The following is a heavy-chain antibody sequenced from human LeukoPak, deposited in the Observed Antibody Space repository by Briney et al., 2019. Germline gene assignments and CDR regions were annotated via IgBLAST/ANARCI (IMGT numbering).Heavy chain of an antibody. Sequence: ASVKVSCKASGYTFTSYDINWVRQATGQGLEWMGWMNPNSGNTGYAQKFQGRGTMTRNTSISTAYMELSSLRSEDTAVYYCARLGVQLDYYYYYYMDVWGKGTTVTVSS. J-gene: IGHJ6*03. CDR2: MNPNSGNT. CDR3: ARLGVQLDYYYYYYMDV. CDR1: GYTFTSYD. V-gene: IGHV1-8*01. D-gene: IGHD1-1*01.